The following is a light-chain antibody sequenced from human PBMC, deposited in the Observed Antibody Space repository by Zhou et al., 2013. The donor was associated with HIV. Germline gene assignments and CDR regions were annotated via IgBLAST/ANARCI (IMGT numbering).Light chain of an antibody. CDR1: QGISSY. J-gene: IGKJ1*01. CDR2: AAS. Sequence: AIRMTQSPSSLSASTGDRVTITCRASQGISSYLAWYQQKPGKAPKLLIYAASTLQSGVPSRFSGSGSGTDFTLTISCLQSDDFATYYCQQYNTYSPTFGQGTKVEIK. V-gene: IGKV1-8*01. CDR3: QQYNTYSPT.